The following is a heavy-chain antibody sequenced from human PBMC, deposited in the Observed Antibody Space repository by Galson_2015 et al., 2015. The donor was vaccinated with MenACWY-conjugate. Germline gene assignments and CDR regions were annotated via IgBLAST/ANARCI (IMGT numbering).Heavy chain of an antibody. CDR3: VRPIMTFAAVRSLDN. Sequence: SLRLGCAASGVTFRTSWMTWVRQAPGKGLEWGDNMKYAGREQYYVDSVRGRFTIYRDKAKNSLYLQMNSLRPKDTAVYYCVRPIMTFAAVRSLDNWGQGTVVTVSS. D-gene: IGHD3-10*01. V-gene: IGHV3-7*01. CDR2: MKYAGREQ. CDR1: GVTFRTSW. J-gene: IGHJ4*02.